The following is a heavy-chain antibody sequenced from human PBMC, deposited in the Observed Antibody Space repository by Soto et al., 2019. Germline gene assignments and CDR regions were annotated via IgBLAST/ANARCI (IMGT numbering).Heavy chain of an antibody. CDR2: IYHSGTT. D-gene: IGHD6-13*01. V-gene: IGHV4-4*02. CDR3: ARDSRYANSRYFAHYFDY. CDR1: GGSISNSNW. J-gene: IGHJ4*02. Sequence: QVHLQASGPGLVKPSGTLSLTCVVSGGSISNSNWWSWVRQPPGKGLEWIGEIYHSGTTNYRPSLKSRVAMSVDKSKNQFSLKLSSVTAADTAIYFCARDSRYANSRYFAHYFDYWAQGVLVTVSS.